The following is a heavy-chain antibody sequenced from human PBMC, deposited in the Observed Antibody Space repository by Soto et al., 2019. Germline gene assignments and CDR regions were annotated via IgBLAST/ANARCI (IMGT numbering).Heavy chain of an antibody. Sequence: PSETLSLTCTVSGGSVSSYYWSWIRQPPGKGLEWIGYIYYSGSTNYNPSLKSRVTISVDTSKNQFSLKLSSVTAADTAVYYCARDNWDYDFWSGFNNYYYYGMDVWGQGTTVTVSS. CDR2: IYYSGST. CDR3: ARDNWDYDFWSGFNNYYYYGMDV. V-gene: IGHV4-59*02. J-gene: IGHJ6*02. CDR1: GGSVSSYY. D-gene: IGHD3-3*01.